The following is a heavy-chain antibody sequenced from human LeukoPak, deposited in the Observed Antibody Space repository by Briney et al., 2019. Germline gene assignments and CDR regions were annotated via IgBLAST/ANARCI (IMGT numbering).Heavy chain of an antibody. V-gene: IGHV3-48*02. CDR1: GFTFSNYG. D-gene: IGHD2-2*03. Sequence: GGSLRLSCAASGFTFSNYGLNWVRQAPGKGLEWVSHISSSGSAKYYADSVKGRFTISRDNAKNSLYLQMNSLRNEDTAVFYCASGSGHWGQGTLVTVSS. CDR3: ASGSGH. CDR2: ISSSGSAK. J-gene: IGHJ4*02.